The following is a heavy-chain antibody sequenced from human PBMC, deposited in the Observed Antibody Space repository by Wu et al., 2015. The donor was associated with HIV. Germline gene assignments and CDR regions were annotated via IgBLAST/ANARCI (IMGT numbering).Heavy chain of an antibody. J-gene: IGHJ6*02. D-gene: IGHD2-2*01. V-gene: IGHV1-69*05. CDR3: ARDLLPTTSWTDSYYYGMDV. Sequence: QLQLVQSGAEVKRPGSSVKVSCKASGGTFSTYAISWVRQAPGQGLEWMGGIIPIFGTSNYAQKFQGRVTITTDESTSTAYMELSSLRSEDTAVYYCARDLLPTTSWTDSYYYGMDVWGPGTTVTVAS. CDR2: IIPIFGTS. CDR1: GGTFSTYA.